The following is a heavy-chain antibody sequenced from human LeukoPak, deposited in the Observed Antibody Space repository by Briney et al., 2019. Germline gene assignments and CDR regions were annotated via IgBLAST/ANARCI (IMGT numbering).Heavy chain of an antibody. V-gene: IGHV3-33*01. CDR1: GFTFSSYG. CDR3: AREGSGYSYRDPLDY. J-gene: IGHJ4*02. CDR2: IWYDGSNK. D-gene: IGHD5-18*01. Sequence: GGSLRLSCAASGFTFSSYGMHWVRQAPGKGLEWVAVIWYDGSNKYYADSVKGRFTISRDNSKNTLYLQMNSLRAEDTAVYYCAREGSGYSYRDPLDYWDQGTLVTVSS.